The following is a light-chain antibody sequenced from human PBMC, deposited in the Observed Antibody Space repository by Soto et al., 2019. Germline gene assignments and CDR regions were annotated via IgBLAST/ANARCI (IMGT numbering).Light chain of an antibody. Sequence: IQMTQSPSSLSASVGDRVTITCRASQSISSYLNWYQQKPGKAPKLLIYAASSLQSGVPSRFSGSGSGTEFTLTISSLQPDDFATYYCQQYNSYPLTFGGGTKVDI. CDR1: QSISSY. CDR2: AAS. CDR3: QQYNSYPLT. V-gene: IGKV1-39*01. J-gene: IGKJ4*01.